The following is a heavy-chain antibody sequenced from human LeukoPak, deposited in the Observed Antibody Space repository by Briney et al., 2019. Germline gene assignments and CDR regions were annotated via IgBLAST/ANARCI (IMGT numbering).Heavy chain of an antibody. Sequence: GGSLRLSCAASGFTFSSYSMNWVRQAPGRGLEWVSSISSSSSYIYYADSVKGRFTISRDNAKNSLYLQMNSLRAEDTAVYYCARERSGIAVAGTYYYCYMDVWGKGTTVTVSS. J-gene: IGHJ6*03. CDR1: GFTFSSYS. CDR2: ISSSSSYI. V-gene: IGHV3-21*01. CDR3: ARERSGIAVAGTYYYCYMDV. D-gene: IGHD6-19*01.